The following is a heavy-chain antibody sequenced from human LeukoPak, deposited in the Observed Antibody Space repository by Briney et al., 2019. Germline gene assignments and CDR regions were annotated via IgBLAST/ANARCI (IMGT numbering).Heavy chain of an antibody. V-gene: IGHV3-23*01. D-gene: IGHD1-26*01. Sequence: AGGSLRLSCAASGFTFSNYAMSWVRKAPGKGLDWVSAISNNGGVTYYADSVKGRFTISRDNSKNTLYLHMNSLRAEDTAIYYCAKAEKTGSYFPYWGQGTLVTVSS. CDR2: ISNNGGVT. CDR1: GFTFSNYA. J-gene: IGHJ4*02. CDR3: AKAEKTGSYFPY.